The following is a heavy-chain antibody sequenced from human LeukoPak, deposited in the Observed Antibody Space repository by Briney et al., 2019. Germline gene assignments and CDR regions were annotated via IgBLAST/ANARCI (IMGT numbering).Heavy chain of an antibody. D-gene: IGHD5-18*01. CDR1: GFTFSSYA. V-gene: IGHV3-23*01. CDR2: IIGSGRDT. J-gene: IGHJ4*02. Sequence: GGSLRLSCAASGFTFSSYAMNWVRQAPGKRLEWVSSIIGSGRDTYYADSVKVRITISRDNSKNTLYLQMNSLRAEDTAVYYCARGYVDTAMVPDYWGQGTLVTVSS. CDR3: ARGYVDTAMVPDY.